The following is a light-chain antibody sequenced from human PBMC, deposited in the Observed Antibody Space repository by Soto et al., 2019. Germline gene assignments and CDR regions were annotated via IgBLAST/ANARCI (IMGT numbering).Light chain of an antibody. Sequence: SYELTQPPSVSVSPGQTASITCSGDKLGDKYACWYQQKPGQSPVLVIYQDSKRPSGIPERFSGSNSGNTATLTISGTQAXDXAXYYCQAWDSSTASYVFGTGTKVTVL. CDR3: QAWDSSTASYV. CDR2: QDS. J-gene: IGLJ1*01. CDR1: KLGDKY. V-gene: IGLV3-1*01.